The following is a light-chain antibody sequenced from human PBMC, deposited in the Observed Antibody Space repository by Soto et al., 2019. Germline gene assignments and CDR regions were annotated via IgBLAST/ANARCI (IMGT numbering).Light chain of an antibody. J-gene: IGKJ1*01. V-gene: IGKV1-5*01. Sequence: DIQMTQSPSTLSASAGDRVTISCRASQSVRIWLAWYQQKPGKAPNLLIYDAASLESGVPSRFIGSGSGTEFTLTISSLQPDDFATYYCQQYGDYPWTFGQGTKV. CDR3: QQYGDYPWT. CDR2: DAA. CDR1: QSVRIW.